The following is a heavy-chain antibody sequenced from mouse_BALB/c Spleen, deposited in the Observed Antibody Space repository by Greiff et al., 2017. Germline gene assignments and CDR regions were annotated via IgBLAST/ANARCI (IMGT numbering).Heavy chain of an antibody. V-gene: IGHV14-3*02. D-gene: IGHD2-2*01. CDR2: IDPANGDT. CDR1: GFNIKDTY. Sequence: VQLQQSGAELVKPGASVKLSCTASGFNIKDTYMHWVKQRPEQGLEWIGRIDPANGDTKYDPKFQGKATITADTSSNTAYLQLSSLTSEDTAVYYCARSDGYDFQWYFDVWGAGTTVTVSS. CDR3: ARSDGYDFQWYFDV. J-gene: IGHJ1*01.